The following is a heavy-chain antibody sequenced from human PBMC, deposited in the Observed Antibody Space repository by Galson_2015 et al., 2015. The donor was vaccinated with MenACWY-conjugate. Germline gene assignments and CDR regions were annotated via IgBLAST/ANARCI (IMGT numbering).Heavy chain of an antibody. CDR2: IKSKTHSGTP. V-gene: IGHV3-15*01. J-gene: IGHJ4*02. CDR1: GFTFSNAW. Sequence: SLRLSCAASGFTFSNAWMTWARQAPGKGLEWVGRIKSKTHSGTPDYAAPVNGRFTISRDDSRNTVYLEMNGLKAEDTGLYYCTTDYFGQSFFDSWGQGTPVTVSS. CDR3: TTDYFGQSFFDS. D-gene: IGHD2/OR15-2a*01.